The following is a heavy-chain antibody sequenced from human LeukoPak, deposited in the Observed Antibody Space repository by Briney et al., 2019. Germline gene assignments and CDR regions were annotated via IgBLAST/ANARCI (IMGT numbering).Heavy chain of an antibody. CDR3: ARRGSSSWRFDS. D-gene: IGHD6-13*01. V-gene: IGHV4-59*08. J-gene: IGHJ4*02. CDR2: IYYSGRT. Sequence: SETLSLTCTVSGGSISSYYWSWIRQPPGKGLEWIGYIYYSGRTNYNPSLKSRVTISVDTSKNQFSLKLSSVTAAETAVNYCARRGSSSWRFDSWGQGTLVTVSS. CDR1: GGSISSYY.